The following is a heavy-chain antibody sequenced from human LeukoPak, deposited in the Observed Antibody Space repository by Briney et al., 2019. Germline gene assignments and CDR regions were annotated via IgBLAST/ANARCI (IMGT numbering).Heavy chain of an antibody. D-gene: IGHD6-13*01. Sequence: SETLSLTCTVSGGSINSSSYYWGWIRQPPGKGLEWIGSIYHSGSTYYNPSLKSRVTISVDTSKNQFSLKLSSVTAADTAVYYCAREAVAAAGTNYYYYYGMDVWGQGTTVTVSS. CDR1: GGSINSSSYY. CDR2: IYHSGST. V-gene: IGHV4-39*07. J-gene: IGHJ6*02. CDR3: AREAVAAAGTNYYYYYGMDV.